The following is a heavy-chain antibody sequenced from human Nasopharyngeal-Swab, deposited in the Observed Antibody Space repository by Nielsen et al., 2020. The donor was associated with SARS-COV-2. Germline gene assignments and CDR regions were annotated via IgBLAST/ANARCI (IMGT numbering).Heavy chain of an antibody. Sequence: WIRQPPGKGLEWVSSISSSSTYIYYADSVKGRFTVSRDNAKNSLYLQMSSRRTEEAEGEDGERDQEEKGERDYYTRFDYWGRGTLVTVSS. CDR2: ISSSSTYI. D-gene: IGHD3-3*01. V-gene: IGHV3-21*01. CDR3: ERDQEEKGERDYYTRFDY. J-gene: IGHJ4*02.